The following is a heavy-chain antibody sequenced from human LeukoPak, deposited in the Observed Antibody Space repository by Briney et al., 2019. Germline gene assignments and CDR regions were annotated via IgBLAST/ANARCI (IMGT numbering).Heavy chain of an antibody. CDR1: GFTFSTFS. CDR2: IRSNGGYI. D-gene: IGHD3-10*01. V-gene: IGHV3-21*01. J-gene: IGHJ4*02. CDR3: ARALYTSGSYYPYY. Sequence: KPGGSLRLSCVASGFTFSTFSMYWVRQAPGKGLEWVSSIRSNGGYIHYADSVKGRFTISRDNAKNSLYLQMNSLRTEDTAVYYCARALYTSGSYYPYYWGQGTLVTVSP.